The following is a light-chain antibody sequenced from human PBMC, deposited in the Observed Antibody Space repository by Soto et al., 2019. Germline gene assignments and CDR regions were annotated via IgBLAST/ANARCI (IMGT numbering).Light chain of an antibody. Sequence: DVVMTQSPLSLSVTPGEPASISCRSSQSLLHRNGIHYLDWYLQKPGQSPQLLIYLGSNRASGVPDRFSGSGSGRDFTLKISRVEAEDVGVYYCMQALQSHTFGQGTKLEIK. J-gene: IGKJ2*01. CDR3: MQALQSHT. CDR2: LGS. V-gene: IGKV2-28*01. CDR1: QSLLHRNGIHY.